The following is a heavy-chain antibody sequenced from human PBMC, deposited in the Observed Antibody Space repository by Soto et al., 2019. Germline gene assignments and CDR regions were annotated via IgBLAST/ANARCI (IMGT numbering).Heavy chain of an antibody. V-gene: IGHV4-34*01. D-gene: IGHD3-3*01. CDR2: INHSGST. Sequence: SETLSLTCAVYGGSFSGYYWSWIRQPPGKGLEWIGEINHSGSTNYNPSLESRVTISVDTSKNQFSLKLSSVTAADTAVYYCARGGGLRFLEWLSSDYYYYGMDVWGQGTTVTVSS. CDR3: ARGGGLRFLEWLSSDYYYYGMDV. J-gene: IGHJ6*02. CDR1: GGSFSGYY.